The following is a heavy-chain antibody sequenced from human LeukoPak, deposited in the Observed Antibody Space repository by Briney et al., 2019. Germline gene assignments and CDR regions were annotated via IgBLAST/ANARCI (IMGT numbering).Heavy chain of an antibody. Sequence: VGSLRLSCAASGFTFSSYSMNWVRQAPGKGLEWVSSISSSSSYIYYADSVKGRFTISRDNAKNSLYLQMNSLRAEDTAVYYCARGGWSSGWQRGLFDYWGQGTLVTVSS. D-gene: IGHD6-19*01. CDR3: ARGGWSSGWQRGLFDY. CDR1: GFTFSSYS. J-gene: IGHJ4*02. CDR2: ISSSSSYI. V-gene: IGHV3-21*01.